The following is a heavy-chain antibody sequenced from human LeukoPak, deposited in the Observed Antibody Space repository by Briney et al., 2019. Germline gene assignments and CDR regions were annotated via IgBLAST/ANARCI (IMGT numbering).Heavy chain of an antibody. CDR3: AKKYYDSSGYSD. V-gene: IGHV3-30*02. D-gene: IGHD3-22*01. J-gene: IGHJ4*02. CDR2: IRYDGSNK. Sequence: GGSLRLSCAASGFTFSSYGMHWVRQAPGKGLEWVAFIRYDGSNKYYADSVKGRFTISRDNSKNTLYLQMNSLRAEDTAVYYCAKKYYDSSGYSDWGQGTLVTVSS. CDR1: GFTFSSYG.